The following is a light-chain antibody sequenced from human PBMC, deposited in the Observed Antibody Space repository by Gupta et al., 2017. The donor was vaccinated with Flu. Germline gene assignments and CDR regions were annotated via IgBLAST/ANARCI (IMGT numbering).Light chain of an antibody. CDR1: QDISNY. CDR2: DAS. J-gene: IGKJ3*01. CDR3: QQYDKLPFT. V-gene: IGKV1-33*01. Sequence: DIQMTQSPSSLSASVGDRVTITCQASQDISNYLNWYQQKPGQAPKLLIYDASNLETGVPARFSGSGSGTDFTLTISSLQPEDIATYYCQQYDKLPFTFGPGTKVEIK.